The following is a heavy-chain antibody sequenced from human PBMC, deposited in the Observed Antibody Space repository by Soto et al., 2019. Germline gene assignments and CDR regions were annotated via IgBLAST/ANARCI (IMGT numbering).Heavy chain of an antibody. Sequence: SETLSLTCTVSGGSISSGGYYWSWIRQHPGKGLEWIGYIYYSGSTYYNPSLKSRVTISVDTSKNQFSLKLSSVTAADTAVYYCASQKYYYDSSGYYGDFDIWGQGTMVTVSS. J-gene: IGHJ3*02. CDR1: GGSISSGGYY. D-gene: IGHD3-22*01. CDR3: ASQKYYYDSSGYYGDFDI. CDR2: IYYSGST. V-gene: IGHV4-31*03.